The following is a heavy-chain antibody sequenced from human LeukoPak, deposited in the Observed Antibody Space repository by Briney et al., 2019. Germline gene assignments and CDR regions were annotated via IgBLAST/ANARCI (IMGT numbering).Heavy chain of an antibody. CDR3: VRSVGSDWGHFDF. Sequence: PGRSLRLSCAASGFNFDQYAMFWVRQAPGKGLEWVTGITWNSGTIAYADSVKGRFTISRDNAKSSLYLQMNSLRSEDAALYCCVRSVGSDWGHFDFRGQGTLVTVSS. J-gene: IGHJ4*02. V-gene: IGHV3-9*01. D-gene: IGHD7-27*01. CDR2: ITWNSGTI. CDR1: GFNFDQYA.